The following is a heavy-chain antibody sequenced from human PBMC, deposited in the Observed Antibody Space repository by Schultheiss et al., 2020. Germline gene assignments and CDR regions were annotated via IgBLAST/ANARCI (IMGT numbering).Heavy chain of an antibody. J-gene: IGHJ6*02. D-gene: IGHD2-15*01. V-gene: IGHV1-8*03. CDR3: ARARGCSGGSCYDYYYYYYGMDV. CDR1: GGTFNTYT. CDR2: MNPNSGNT. Sequence: ASVKVSCKASGGTFNTYTVTWVRQATGQGLEWMGWMNPNSGNTGYAQKFQGRVTITADESTSTAYMELSSLRSEDTAVYYCARARGCSGGSCYDYYYYYYGMDVWGQGTTVIVSS.